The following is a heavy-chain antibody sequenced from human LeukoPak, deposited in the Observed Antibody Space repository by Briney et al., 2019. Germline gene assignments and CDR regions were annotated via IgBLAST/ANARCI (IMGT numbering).Heavy chain of an antibody. CDR1: GFTFSSYG. CDR3: AKEDGGYSYGYGDFDY. V-gene: IGHV3-30*02. CDR2: IRYDGSNK. J-gene: IGHJ4*02. D-gene: IGHD5-18*01. Sequence: GGSLRLSCAAPGFTFSSYGMHWVRQAPGKGLEGVAFIRYDGSNKYYADSVKGRFTISRDNPKNTLYLQMNSLRAEDTAVYYCAKEDGGYSYGYGDFDYWGQGTLVTVSS.